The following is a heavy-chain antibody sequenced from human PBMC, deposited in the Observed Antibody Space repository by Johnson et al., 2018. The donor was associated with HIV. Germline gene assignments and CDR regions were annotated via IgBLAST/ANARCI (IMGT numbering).Heavy chain of an antibody. CDR2: ISYDGSNK. CDR3: AKLAIDYSGAWYGLTFDI. J-gene: IGHJ3*02. D-gene: IGHD6-19*01. Sequence: QVQLVESGGGLVQPGRSLRLSCAASGFTFSSYGMHWVRQAPGKGLEWVAVISYDGSNKYYADSVKGRFTISRDNSKNTLYLQMNSLRAEDSAVYYCAKLAIDYSGAWYGLTFDIWGQGTMVTVSS. V-gene: IGHV3-30*18. CDR1: GFTFSSYG.